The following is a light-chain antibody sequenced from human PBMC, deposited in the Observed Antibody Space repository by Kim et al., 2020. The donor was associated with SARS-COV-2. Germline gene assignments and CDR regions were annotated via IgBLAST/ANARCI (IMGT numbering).Light chain of an antibody. CDR3: QQYDNRPYA. V-gene: IGKV1-33*01. CDR1: QDISNY. CDR2: DAS. J-gene: IGKJ2*01. Sequence: DIQMTQSPSSLSASVGDSVTITCQASQDISNYLNWYQQKPGKAPKLLIYDASNLETGVPSRFSGSGSGTDFTFTISSLQPEDIATYYCQQYDNRPYAFGQGTKLEI.